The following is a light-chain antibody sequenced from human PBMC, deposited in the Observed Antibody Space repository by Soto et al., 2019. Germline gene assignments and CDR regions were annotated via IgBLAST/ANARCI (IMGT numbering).Light chain of an antibody. CDR1: ISNIGSNT. J-gene: IGLJ2*01. CDR2: SNN. CDR3: ATWDDSLNGVI. V-gene: IGLV1-44*01. Sequence: QPVLTQPPSASGTPGQRVTVSCSGSISNIGSNTVNWYQQLPGTAPKLLIYSNNQRPSGVPDRFSGSKSGTSASLAISGLRSEDESHYYCATWDDSLNGVIFGGGTKLTVL.